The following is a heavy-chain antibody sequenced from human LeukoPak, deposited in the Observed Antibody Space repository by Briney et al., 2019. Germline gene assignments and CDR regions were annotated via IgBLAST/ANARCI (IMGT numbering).Heavy chain of an antibody. Sequence: GRSLRLSCTASGFTFGDYAMSWVRQAPGKGLEWVGFIRSKAYGETTEYAASVKGRFTISRDDSKSIAYLQMNSLKTEDTAVYYCTRGEEYSSSYPYYGMDVWGQGTTVTVSS. CDR3: TRGEEYSSSYPYYGMDV. J-gene: IGHJ6*02. CDR2: IRSKAYGETT. D-gene: IGHD6-6*01. CDR1: GFTFGDYA. V-gene: IGHV3-49*04.